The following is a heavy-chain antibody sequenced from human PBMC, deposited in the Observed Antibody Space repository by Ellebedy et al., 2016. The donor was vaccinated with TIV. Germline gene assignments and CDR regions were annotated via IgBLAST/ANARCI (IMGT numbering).Heavy chain of an antibody. Sequence: GESLKISCAASGFTFSSYGMHWVRQAPGKGLAWVALIWYDGNNKYYADSVKGRFTISRDNSKNTLSLQMNSLRAEDTAVYYCARGMYSGRYYQLGYYFDYWGQGTLVTVSS. D-gene: IGHD1-26*01. CDR3: ARGMYSGRYYQLGYYFDY. CDR1: GFTFSSYG. V-gene: IGHV3-30*02. J-gene: IGHJ4*02. CDR2: IWYDGNNK.